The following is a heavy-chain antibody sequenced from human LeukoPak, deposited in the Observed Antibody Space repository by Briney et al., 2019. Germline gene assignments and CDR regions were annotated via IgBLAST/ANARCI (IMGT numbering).Heavy chain of an antibody. D-gene: IGHD4-17*01. V-gene: IGHV3-23*01. J-gene: IGHJ4*02. CDR2: ISGSGGST. Sequence: SGGSLRLSCAASGFTFSSYAMSRVRQAPGKGLEWVSAISGSGGSTYYADSVKGRFTISRDNSKNTLYLQMNSLRAEDTAVYYCAIGYDYGDYEGLDYWGQGTLVTVSS. CDR1: GFTFSSYA. CDR3: AIGYDYGDYEGLDY.